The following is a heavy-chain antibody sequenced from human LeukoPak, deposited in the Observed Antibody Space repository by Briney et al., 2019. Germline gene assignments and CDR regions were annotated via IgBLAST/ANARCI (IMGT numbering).Heavy chain of an antibody. Sequence: GGSLRLSCAASELTFSTYGLHWVRQAPGKGLEWVALISYNGGVRYYADSVRGRFTISRDNSKNTMYLQMNSLRTDDTAVYYCLTEDTPTVFDNCGQGTHVTVSS. J-gene: IGHJ4*02. V-gene: IGHV3-30*03. CDR1: ELTFSTYG. CDR2: ISYNGGVR. CDR3: LTEDTPTVFDN. D-gene: IGHD5-18*01.